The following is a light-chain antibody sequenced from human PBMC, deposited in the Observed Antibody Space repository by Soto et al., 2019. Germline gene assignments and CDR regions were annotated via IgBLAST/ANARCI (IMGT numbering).Light chain of an antibody. CDR2: GNS. Sequence: QSVLTQPPSVSGAPRQRFTISCTGSSSNIGAGYDVHWYQQLPGTAPKLLIYGNSNRPSAVPDRFSGSKSGTSASLAITGLQAEDEADYYCQSYDSSLSAGVFGGGTKLTVL. CDR1: SSNIGAGYD. V-gene: IGLV1-40*01. J-gene: IGLJ3*02. CDR3: QSYDSSLSAGV.